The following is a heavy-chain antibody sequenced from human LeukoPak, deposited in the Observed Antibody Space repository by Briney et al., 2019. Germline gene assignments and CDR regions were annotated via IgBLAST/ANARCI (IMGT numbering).Heavy chain of an antibody. V-gene: IGHV4-59*01. Sequence: SETLSLTCTVSGGSISSYYWSWIRQPPGKGLEWIGYIYYSGSTNYNPSLKSRVTTSVDTSKNQFSLKLSSVTAADTAVYYCAVGSSGWGSIDYWGQGTLVTVSS. J-gene: IGHJ4*02. CDR2: IYYSGST. D-gene: IGHD6-19*01. CDR3: AVGSSGWGSIDY. CDR1: GGSISSYY.